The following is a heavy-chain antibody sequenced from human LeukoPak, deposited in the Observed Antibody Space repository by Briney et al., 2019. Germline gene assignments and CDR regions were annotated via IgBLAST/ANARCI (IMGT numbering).Heavy chain of an antibody. Sequence: GGSLRLSCAASGFTFSDYYMSWIRQAPGKGLEGVSYISSSGSTIYYADSVKGRFTISRDNAKNSLYLQMNSLRAEDTAVYYCASSRLVTNSLDYWGQGTLVTVFS. D-gene: IGHD3-9*01. J-gene: IGHJ4*02. V-gene: IGHV3-11*01. CDR3: ASSRLVTNSLDY. CDR1: GFTFSDYY. CDR2: ISSSGSTI.